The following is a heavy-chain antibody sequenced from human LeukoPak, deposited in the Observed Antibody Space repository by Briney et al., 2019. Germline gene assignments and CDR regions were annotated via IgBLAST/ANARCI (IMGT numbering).Heavy chain of an antibody. CDR1: GYRFTSYW. J-gene: IGHJ4*02. Sequence: GESLKISCKGSGYRFTSYWIGWVRQMPGKGLEWMGIVYPGDSDTRYSPSFQGQVTISADKSISSASLQWSSLKASDTAMYYCARHQWSSGRSGFLDYWGQGTLVIVSS. V-gene: IGHV5-51*01. CDR3: ARHQWSSGRSGFLDY. D-gene: IGHD5-12*01. CDR2: VYPGDSDT.